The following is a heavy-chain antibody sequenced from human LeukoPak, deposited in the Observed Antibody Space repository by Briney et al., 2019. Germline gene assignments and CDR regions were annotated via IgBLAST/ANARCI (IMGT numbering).Heavy chain of an antibody. Sequence: GGPLRLSCAASGFTFSSYSMNWVRQAPGKGLEWVSSISSSSSYIYYADSVKGRFTISRDNAKNSLYLQMNSLRAEDTAVYYCARVEQWLALDYGMDVWGQGTTVTVSS. CDR3: ARVEQWLALDYGMDV. V-gene: IGHV3-21*01. CDR2: ISSSSSYI. CDR1: GFTFSSYS. D-gene: IGHD6-19*01. J-gene: IGHJ6*02.